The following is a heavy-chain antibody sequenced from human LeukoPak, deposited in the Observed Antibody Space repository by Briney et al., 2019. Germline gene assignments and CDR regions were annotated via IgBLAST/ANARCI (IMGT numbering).Heavy chain of an antibody. Sequence: PSETLSLTCAVSGYSLSSGYYWGWIRQPPGKGLEWIGSIYHSGSIYYNPSLKSRVTISVDTSKNQFSLKLSSVTAADTAVYYCARGYYDSSGYYWNYFDYWGQGTLVTVSS. CDR2: IYHSGSI. CDR1: GYSLSSGYY. V-gene: IGHV4-38-2*01. J-gene: IGHJ4*02. CDR3: ARGYYDSSGYYWNYFDY. D-gene: IGHD3-22*01.